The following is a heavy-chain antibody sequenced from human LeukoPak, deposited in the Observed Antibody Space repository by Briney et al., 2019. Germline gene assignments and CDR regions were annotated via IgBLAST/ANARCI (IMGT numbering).Heavy chain of an antibody. V-gene: IGHV4-4*07. D-gene: IGHD1-14*01. CDR2: IFTTGST. Sequence: SETLSLTCTVSGGSMRNSYWSWIRQPAGKGLEGVGLIFTTGSTNYNPSLKSRVTMSIDTSKNQFSLKMTSMTAADTAVYYCARDGVPLTNLVARPFHPWGQGTLVTVSS. CDR3: ARDGVPLTNLVARPFHP. CDR1: GGSMRNSY. J-gene: IGHJ1*01.